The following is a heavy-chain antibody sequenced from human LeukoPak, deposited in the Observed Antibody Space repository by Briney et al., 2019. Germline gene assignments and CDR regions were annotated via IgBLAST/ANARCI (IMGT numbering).Heavy chain of an antibody. CDR1: GVSISTYY. CDR2: LYASGPT. J-gene: IGHJ4*02. CDR3: ARHTRMWGYFDY. D-gene: IGHD1-26*01. V-gene: IGHV4-4*07. Sequence: PSETLSLTCTVSGVSISTYYWSWFRQPAGKGLEWIGRLYASGPTNYNPSLKSRVTMSVDTSKNQLSLNVNSVTVADTAVYFCARHTRMWGYFDYRGQGTLVAVSS.